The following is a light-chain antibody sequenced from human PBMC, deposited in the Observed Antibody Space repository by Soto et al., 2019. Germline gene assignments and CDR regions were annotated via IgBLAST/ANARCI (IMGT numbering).Light chain of an antibody. Sequence: EIVLTQSPATLSLSPGERATLSCRASQSVRSYLAWYQQKPGQAPRLLIYDASNRATDIPARFSGSGSGTDFTLTISSLDHEDSAVYYCHQRSKWPLTFGGGTKVEIK. CDR3: HQRSKWPLT. V-gene: IGKV3-11*01. CDR2: DAS. CDR1: QSVRSY. J-gene: IGKJ4*02.